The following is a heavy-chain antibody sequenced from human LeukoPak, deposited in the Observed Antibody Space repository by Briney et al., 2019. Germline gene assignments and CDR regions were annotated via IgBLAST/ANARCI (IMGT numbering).Heavy chain of an antibody. D-gene: IGHD3-22*01. CDR2: IYYSGST. J-gene: IGHJ3*02. CDR1: GGSISSGDYY. CDR3: ARDPYDSSGSSFFDN. Sequence: SETLSLTCTVSGGSISSGDYYWSWIRQPPGKVLEWIGYIYYSGSTYYDPSLKSRVTISVDTSKNQFSLKLSSVTAADTAVYYCARDPYDSSGSSFFDNWGQGTMVTVSS. V-gene: IGHV4-30-4*01.